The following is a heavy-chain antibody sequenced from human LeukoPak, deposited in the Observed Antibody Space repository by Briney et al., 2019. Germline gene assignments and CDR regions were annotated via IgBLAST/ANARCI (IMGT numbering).Heavy chain of an antibody. V-gene: IGHV1-69*04. D-gene: IGHD5-12*01. CDR1: GATLNIGHA. J-gene: IGHJ5*02. CDR3: SPCGHAYDWFGP. CDR2: IIPFLGEV. Sequence: SVKVSCKAFGATLNIGHAFIWARQAPGQGLQWMGRIIPFLGEVNYAQNFQGRVSFTADKSTATMYMEMKTLRLDDTAIYYCSPCGHAYDWFGPWGQGTLVTVSS.